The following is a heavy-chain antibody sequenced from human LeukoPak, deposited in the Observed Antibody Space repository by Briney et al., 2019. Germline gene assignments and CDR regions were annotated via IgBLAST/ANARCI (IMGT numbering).Heavy chain of an antibody. V-gene: IGHV4-59*08. J-gene: IGHJ4*02. Sequence: SETLSLTCTVSGGPISSYYWSWIRQPPGKGLEWIGYIYYSGSTNYNPSLKSRVTISVDTSKNQFSLKLSSVTAADTAVYYCASGSGYYDYWGQGTLVTVSS. CDR3: ASGSGYYDY. CDR1: GGPISSYY. CDR2: IYYSGST. D-gene: IGHD3-3*01.